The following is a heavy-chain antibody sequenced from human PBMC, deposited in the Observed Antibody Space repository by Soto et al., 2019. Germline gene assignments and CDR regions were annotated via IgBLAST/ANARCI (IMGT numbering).Heavy chain of an antibody. Sequence: DVHLSQSGGGLVQPGGSLSLSCAASGCTFSDFAMSWVRQAPGKGLEWVATISRSGDRTFYADSVRGRLIVSRDNSKDALFLQLTNLRGDDSALYYCARPFPDRTYYYSGMDVWGQGTTVTVSS. V-gene: IGHV3-23*01. CDR3: ARPFPDRTYYYSGMDV. J-gene: IGHJ6*02. CDR2: ISRSGDRT. D-gene: IGHD3-10*01. CDR1: GCTFSDFA.